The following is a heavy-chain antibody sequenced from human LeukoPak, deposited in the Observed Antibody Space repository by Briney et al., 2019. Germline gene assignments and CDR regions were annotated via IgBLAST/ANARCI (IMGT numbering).Heavy chain of an antibody. J-gene: IGHJ4*02. CDR2: IKQDGSEK. V-gene: IGHV3-7*01. CDR3: ARDTIMITFGGVPDY. CDR1: GFTFSSYW. D-gene: IGHD3-16*01. Sequence: PGGSLRLSCAASGFTFSSYWMSWVRQAPGEGLEWVANIKQDGSEKYYVDSVKGRFTISRDNAKNSLYLQMNSLRAEDTAVYYCARDTIMITFGGVPDYWGQGTLVTVSS.